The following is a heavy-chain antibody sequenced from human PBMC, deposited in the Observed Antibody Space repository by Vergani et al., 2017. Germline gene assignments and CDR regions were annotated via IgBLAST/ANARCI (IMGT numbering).Heavy chain of an antibody. V-gene: IGHV4-39*02. CDR3: ARPVGPSAIADGYHV. D-gene: IGHD3-10*01. CDR2: ISSSGTP. CDR1: GDSISRSHYY. Sequence: QLQLQESGPGLVKPSETLSLSCRVSGDSISRSHYYWGFIRQPPGKGLEWIGSISSSGTPSYNPTLKSRLAFSVDPSKNLFSLRLKSVTATDTGMYYCARPVGPSAIADGYHVWGQGTMVTVS. J-gene: IGHJ3*01.